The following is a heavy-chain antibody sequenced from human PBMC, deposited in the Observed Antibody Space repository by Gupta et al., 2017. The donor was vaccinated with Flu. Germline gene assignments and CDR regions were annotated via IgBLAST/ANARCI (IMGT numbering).Heavy chain of an antibody. CDR2: INPIFGTA. CDR3: ATCPVDPRWLTGTDADSYRYFDY. D-gene: IGHD5-18*01. Sequence: QVQLVQSGDEVKKPGSSMKVSCKASGGTFRSYAISWVRQAPGQGLEWMGGINPIFGTANYAQKFQGRVTITADESTTTGQMELSSLRPEDTAVYYCATCPVDPRWLTGTDADSYRYFDYWGQGTRVTVSS. J-gene: IGHJ4*02. CDR1: GGTFRSYA. V-gene: IGHV1-69*01.